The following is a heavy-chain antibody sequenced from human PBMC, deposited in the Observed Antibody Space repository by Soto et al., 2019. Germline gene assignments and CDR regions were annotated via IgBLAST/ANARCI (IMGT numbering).Heavy chain of an antibody. Sequence: PGGSLRLSCAASGFTFSSYAMHWVRQAPGKGLEWVAVISYDGSNKYYADSVKGRFTISRDNSKNTLYLQMNSLRAEDTAVYYCARGGWAAHRPVPGGMDVWGQGTTVTVSS. J-gene: IGHJ6*02. D-gene: IGHD6-6*01. V-gene: IGHV3-30-3*01. CDR1: GFTFSSYA. CDR2: ISYDGSNK. CDR3: ARGGWAAHRPVPGGMDV.